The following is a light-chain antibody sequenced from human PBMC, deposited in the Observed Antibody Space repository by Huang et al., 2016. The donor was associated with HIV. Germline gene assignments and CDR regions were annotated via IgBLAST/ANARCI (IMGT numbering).Light chain of an antibody. Sequence: VVLTQSPATLSLSPGERATLSCRASQSIGNYVAWYQQKPCQPPRLLLYDASKRATDIPSRFNGTGSGTDFTLTISNLEAEDSAVYYCQECDNWPRLALGGGTKVEIK. CDR3: QECDNWPRLA. J-gene: IGKJ4*01. V-gene: IGKV3-11*01. CDR2: DAS. CDR1: QSIGNY.